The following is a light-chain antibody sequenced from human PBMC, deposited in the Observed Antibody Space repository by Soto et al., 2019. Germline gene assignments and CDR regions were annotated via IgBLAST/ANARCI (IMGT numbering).Light chain of an antibody. CDR1: QSVSSSY. V-gene: IGKV3-15*01. CDR3: QQNKDWPGT. CDR2: DAS. J-gene: IGKJ1*01. Sequence: IVMTQSPATLSVSPGERATLSCRASQSVSSSYLAWYQQKPGQAPRLLIYDASSRATGIPVRFSGSGSGTEFTPTISSLQSEDFGVYYCQQNKDWPGTFGQGTKVDIK.